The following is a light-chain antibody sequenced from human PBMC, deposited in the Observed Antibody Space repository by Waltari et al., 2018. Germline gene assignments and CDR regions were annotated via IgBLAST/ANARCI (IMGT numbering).Light chain of an antibody. J-gene: IGKJ4*01. CDR3: QQHYSSPLT. CDR2: WAS. CDR1: QSILDNSNNKNN. Sequence: DIVMTQSPDSLAVSLGGSATINCRASQSILDNSNNKNNLTWYQQKPGQAPKLLIYWASTREAGVPARFSGSGSGTHFTLTISSLQAEDVAVYYCQQHYSSPLTFGGGTKVEL. V-gene: IGKV4-1*01.